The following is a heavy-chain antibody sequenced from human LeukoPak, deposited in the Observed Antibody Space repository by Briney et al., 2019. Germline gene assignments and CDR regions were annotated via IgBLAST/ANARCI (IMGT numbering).Heavy chain of an antibody. J-gene: IGHJ5*02. Sequence: ASVKVSRKASGYTFTGYYMHWVRQAPGQGLEWMGWINPNSGGTNYAQKFQGRVTMTRDTSISTAYMELSRLRSDDTAVYYCARVTMVRGAYPSTWGQGTLVTVSS. CDR1: GYTFTGYY. D-gene: IGHD3-10*01. CDR3: ARVTMVRGAYPST. CDR2: INPNSGGT. V-gene: IGHV1-2*02.